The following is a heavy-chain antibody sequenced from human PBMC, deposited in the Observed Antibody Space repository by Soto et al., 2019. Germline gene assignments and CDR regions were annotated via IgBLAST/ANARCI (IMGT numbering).Heavy chain of an antibody. V-gene: IGHV3-23*01. Sequence: GGSLRLSCAASGFTFSNYAMTWVRQAPGKGLEWVSTVTGSGRKEKTYYADSAKGRFTISRDNSKHTLYLQMNSLSAEDTAVYYCARDLGDYDFWSGYYTKWSGYGMDVWGQGTTVTVSS. CDR3: ARDLGDYDFWSGYYTKWSGYGMDV. CDR2: VTGSGRKEKT. J-gene: IGHJ6*02. CDR1: GFTFSNYA. D-gene: IGHD3-3*01.